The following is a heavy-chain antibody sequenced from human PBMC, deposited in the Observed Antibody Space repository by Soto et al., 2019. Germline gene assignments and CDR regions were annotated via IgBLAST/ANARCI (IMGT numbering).Heavy chain of an antibody. D-gene: IGHD6-13*01. CDR3: AKVEGQQQLVDLTYYYYYGMDV. Sequence: GGSLRLSCAASGFTFSSYGMHWVRQAPGKGLEWVAVISYDGSNKYYADSVKGRFTISRDNSKNTLYLQMNSLRAEDTAVYYCAKVEGQQQLVDLTYYYYYGMDVWGQGTTVTVSS. CDR1: GFTFSSYG. J-gene: IGHJ6*02. V-gene: IGHV3-30*18. CDR2: ISYDGSNK.